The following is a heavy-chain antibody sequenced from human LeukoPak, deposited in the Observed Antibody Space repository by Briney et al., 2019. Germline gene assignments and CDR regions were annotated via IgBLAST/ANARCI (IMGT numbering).Heavy chain of an antibody. CDR3: ARDGYCSGGSCYSGALAY. J-gene: IGHJ4*02. V-gene: IGHV3-53*01. Sequence: GSLKLSCAASGFTVNNNYMSWVRQAPGKGLEWVSVIYSGGGTYYADSVKGRFTISRDNSKNTLYLQMNSLRAEDTAVYYCARDGYCSGGSCYSGALAYWGQGTLVTVSS. D-gene: IGHD2-15*01. CDR2: IYSGGGT. CDR1: GFTVNNNY.